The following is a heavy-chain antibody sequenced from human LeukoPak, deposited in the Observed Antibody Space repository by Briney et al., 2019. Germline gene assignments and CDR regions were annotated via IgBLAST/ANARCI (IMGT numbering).Heavy chain of an antibody. CDR3: ARDDDVPPYYYYYMDV. D-gene: IGHD1-1*01. CDR2: ISSSSSYI. CDR1: GFTFISYS. J-gene: IGHJ6*03. V-gene: IGHV3-21*01. Sequence: GGSLRLSCAASGFTFISYSMNWVRQAPGKGLEWVSSISSSSSYIYYADSVKGRFTISRDNAKNSLYLQMNSLRAEDTGVYYCARDDDVPPYYYYYMDVWGKGTTVTVSS.